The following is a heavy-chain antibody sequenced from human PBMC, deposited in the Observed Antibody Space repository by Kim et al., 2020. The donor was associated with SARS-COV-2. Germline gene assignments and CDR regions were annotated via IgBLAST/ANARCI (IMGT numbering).Heavy chain of an antibody. V-gene: IGHV3-21*01. CDR1: GFTFSSYS. CDR3: ARHRDHSSGWYSGGH. Sequence: GGSLRLSCAASGFTFSSYSMNWVRQAPGKGLEWVSSISSSSSCIYYADSVKGRFTISRANAQNSQYLQMNSLRAEDTAVYYCARHRDHSSGWYSGGHWGQGTLVTVSS. J-gene: IGHJ4*02. D-gene: IGHD6-19*01. CDR2: ISSSSSCI.